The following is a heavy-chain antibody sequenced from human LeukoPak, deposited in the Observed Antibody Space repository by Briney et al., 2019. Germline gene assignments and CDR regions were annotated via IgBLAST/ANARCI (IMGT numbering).Heavy chain of an antibody. CDR1: GFTFSSYW. D-gene: IGHD4-17*01. CDR2: INTDGSST. V-gene: IGHV3-74*01. Sequence: GGSLRLSCAASGFTFSSYWMHWVRQAPGKGLVWVSRINTDGSSTTYADSVKGRFTISRDNAKNTLYLQMNSLRAEDTAVYYCARGVNGDSRFDPWGQGSLVTVSS. CDR3: ARGVNGDSRFDP. J-gene: IGHJ5*02.